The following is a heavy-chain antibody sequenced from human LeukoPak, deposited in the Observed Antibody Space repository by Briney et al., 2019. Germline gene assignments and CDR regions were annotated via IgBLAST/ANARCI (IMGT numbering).Heavy chain of an antibody. V-gene: IGHV3-30*04. Sequence: AGGSLRLSCAASGFTFSSYAMHWVRKAPGKGLEWVAVISYDGSNKYYADSVKGRFTISRDNSKNTLYLQMNSLRAEDTAVYYCARGYSSGLWGQGTLVTVSS. CDR2: ISYDGSNK. J-gene: IGHJ4*02. CDR3: ARGYSSGL. CDR1: GFTFSSYA. D-gene: IGHD6-19*01.